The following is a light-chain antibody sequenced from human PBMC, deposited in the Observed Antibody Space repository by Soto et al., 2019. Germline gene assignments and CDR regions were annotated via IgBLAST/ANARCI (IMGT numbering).Light chain of an antibody. Sequence: DIQMTQSPSTLSASVGDRVTITCRASQSINTWLAWYQLKPGRAPKLLISKASTLESGVSSRFSGSGSGTEFTLTISILQPDDFATYYCQQYQTYSQFGQGTKVEIK. V-gene: IGKV1-5*03. CDR1: QSINTW. CDR3: QQYQTYSQ. CDR2: KAS. J-gene: IGKJ1*01.